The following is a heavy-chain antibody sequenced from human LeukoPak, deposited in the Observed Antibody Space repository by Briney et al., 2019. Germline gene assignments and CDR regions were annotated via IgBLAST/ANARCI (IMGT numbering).Heavy chain of an antibody. D-gene: IGHD1-26*01. CDR2: IYYSGST. J-gene: IGHJ4*02. Sequence: SSETLSLTCTVSGGSVSSYYWSWIRQPPGKGLEWIGYIYYSGSTNYNPSLKSRVTISVDTSKNQFSLKLSSVTAADTAVYYCARISGSHTHWGQGTLVTVSS. CDR3: ARISGSHTH. V-gene: IGHV4-59*02. CDR1: GGSVSSYY.